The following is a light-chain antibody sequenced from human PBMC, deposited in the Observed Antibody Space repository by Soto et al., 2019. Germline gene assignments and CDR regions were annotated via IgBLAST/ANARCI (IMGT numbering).Light chain of an antibody. J-gene: IGKJ1*01. CDR2: GAS. Sequence: EIVLTQFPDTLSLSPGERAPLSCRARQSVSSSYLAWYQQKPGQAPRLLIYGASSRATGIPDRFSGSGSGTDFTLTISRLEPEDFAVYYCQQYGSSPPWTFGQGTKVDI. CDR3: QQYGSSPPWT. V-gene: IGKV3-20*01. CDR1: QSVSSSY.